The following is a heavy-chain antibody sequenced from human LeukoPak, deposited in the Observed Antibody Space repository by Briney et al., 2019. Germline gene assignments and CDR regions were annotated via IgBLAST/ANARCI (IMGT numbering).Heavy chain of an antibody. Sequence: PGRSLRLSCEASGFTFDNYAMHWVRQAPGRRLEWVAVISFDGNQEYYPDSVKGRFTISRDNSKNTLYLQMNSLRAEDTAVYYCGTDHYYYYYMDVWGKGTTVTVSS. V-gene: IGHV3-30-3*01. CDR1: GFTFDNYA. CDR3: GTDHYYYYYMDV. CDR2: ISFDGNQE. J-gene: IGHJ6*03.